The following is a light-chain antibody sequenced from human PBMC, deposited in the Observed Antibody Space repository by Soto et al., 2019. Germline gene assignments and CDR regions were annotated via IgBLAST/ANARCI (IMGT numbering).Light chain of an antibody. CDR2: DVS. Sequence: QSVLTQPRSVSGSPGQSVTISCTGTSSDVGGYNYVSWYQQHPGKAPKLMIYDVSKRPSGVPDRFSGSKSGITASLTISGLQAEDEADYYCCSYAGSYTHVFGTGTKLTVL. J-gene: IGLJ1*01. V-gene: IGLV2-11*01. CDR3: CSYAGSYTHV. CDR1: SSDVGGYNY.